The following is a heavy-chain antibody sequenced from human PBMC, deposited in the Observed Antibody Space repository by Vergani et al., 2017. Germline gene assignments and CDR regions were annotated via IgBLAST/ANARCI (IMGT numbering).Heavy chain of an antibody. D-gene: IGHD3-3*01. Sequence: EVQLVESGGGLVQPGRSLRLSCAASGFPFDDYAMHWVRQAPGKGLEWVSGISLNSGSIGYADSVKGRFTISRDNAKNSLYLQMNSRRAVDAAVYYCAKGGGDFWSGPHYYMDVWGKGTTVTVSS. CDR3: AKGGGDFWSGPHYYMDV. CDR1: GFPFDDYA. CDR2: ISLNSGSI. V-gene: IGHV3-9*01. J-gene: IGHJ6*03.